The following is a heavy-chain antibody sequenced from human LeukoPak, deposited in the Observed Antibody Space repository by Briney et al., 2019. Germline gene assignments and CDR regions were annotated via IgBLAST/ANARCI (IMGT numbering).Heavy chain of an antibody. Sequence: SETLSLTCTVSGGSISSYYWSWIRQPPGKGLEWIGYIYYSGSTNYNPSLKSRVSISVETSKNQFSLKLSSVTAADTAVYYWARGGVYYYGSGSSNWFDPWGQGTLVTVSS. D-gene: IGHD3-10*01. V-gene: IGHV4-59*12. J-gene: IGHJ5*02. CDR2: IYYSGST. CDR1: GGSISSYY. CDR3: ARGGVYYYGSGSSNWFDP.